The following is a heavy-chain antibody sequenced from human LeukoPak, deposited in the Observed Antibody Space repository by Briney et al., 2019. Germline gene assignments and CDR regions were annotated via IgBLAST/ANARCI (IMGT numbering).Heavy chain of an antibody. CDR1: GYDFTKYA. CDR3: ARQILRYFDWGLHMDV. CDR2: IDAGNGRT. D-gene: IGHD3-9*01. J-gene: IGHJ6*03. V-gene: IGHV1-3*03. Sequence: ASVKVSCKASGYDFTKYAVQWVRQAPGQRLEWRGWIDAGNGRTKYSQDFQGRVTITRDTSARNAYMELSSLRSEDTAVYYCARQILRYFDWGLHMDVWGKGTTVTISS.